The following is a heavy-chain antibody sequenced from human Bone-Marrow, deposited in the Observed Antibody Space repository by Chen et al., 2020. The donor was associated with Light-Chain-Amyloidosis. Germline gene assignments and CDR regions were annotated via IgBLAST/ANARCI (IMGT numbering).Heavy chain of an antibody. V-gene: IGHV5-51*01. J-gene: IGHJ4*02. CDR2: IYPDDSDA. D-gene: IGHD5-12*01. CDR3: ARRRDGYNFDY. Sequence: EVQLEQSGPEVKKPGESLMISCKGSGYTFPNFWIGWVRQMPGKGLEWMGVIYPDDSDARYSPSFEGQVTISADKSITPAYLQWRSLKASDTAMYYCARRRDGYNFDYWGQGTLVTVSS. CDR1: GYTFPNFW.